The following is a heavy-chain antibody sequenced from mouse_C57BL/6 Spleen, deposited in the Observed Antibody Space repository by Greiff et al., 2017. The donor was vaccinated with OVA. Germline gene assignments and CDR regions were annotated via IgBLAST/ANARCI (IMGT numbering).Heavy chain of an antibody. CDR2: INPGSGGT. Sequence: VKLQESGADLVRPGTSVKLSCKASGYAFTNYLIEWVKQTPGQGLEWIGWINPGSGGTNYDEKFKGKATLTADKSSSTDYMQLSSLTSEDSAVYCCARSSGAFAGWGQGTLVTVA. CDR1: GYAFTNYL. D-gene: IGHD3-2*02. J-gene: IGHJ3*01. CDR3: ARSSGAFAG. V-gene: IGHV1-54*01.